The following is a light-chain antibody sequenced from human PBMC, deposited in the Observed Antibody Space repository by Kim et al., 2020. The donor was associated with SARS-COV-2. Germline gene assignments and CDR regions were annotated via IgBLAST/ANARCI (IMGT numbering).Light chain of an antibody. CDR2: KAS. CDR1: QSIGNW. CDR3: QQSFT. Sequence: DTQMTQSPSTLSASVGDRVTMTCRASQSIGNWLAWYQQKPGKAPRLLIYKASNFQSGVPSRFSGSGSGTEFTLTISSLQPDDSATYYCQQSFTFGPGTKVDIK. V-gene: IGKV1-5*03. J-gene: IGKJ3*01.